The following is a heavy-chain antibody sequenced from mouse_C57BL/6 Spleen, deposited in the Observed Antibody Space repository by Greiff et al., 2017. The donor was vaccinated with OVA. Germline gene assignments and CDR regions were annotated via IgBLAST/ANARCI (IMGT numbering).Heavy chain of an antibody. D-gene: IGHD2-4*01. V-gene: IGHV5-4*01. CDR2: ISDGGSYT. J-gene: IGHJ4*01. CDR1: GFTFSSYA. Sequence: EVQGVESGGGLVKPGGSLKLSCAASGFTFSSYAMSWVRQTPEKRLEWVATISDGGSYTYYPDNVKGRFTISRDNAKNNLYLQMSHLKSEDTAMYYCARDYDYPHAMDYWGQGTSVTVSS. CDR3: ARDYDYPHAMDY.